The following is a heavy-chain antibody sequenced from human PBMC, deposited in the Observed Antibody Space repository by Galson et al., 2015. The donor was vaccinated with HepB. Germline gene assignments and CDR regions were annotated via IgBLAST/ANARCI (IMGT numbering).Heavy chain of an antibody. V-gene: IGHV3-30-3*01. CDR3: ARDMRGGSYYGGYYFDY. CDR2: ISYDGSNK. J-gene: IGHJ4*02. D-gene: IGHD1-26*01. CDR1: GFTFSSYA. Sequence: SLRLSCAASGFTFSSYAMHWVRQAPGKGLEWVAVISYDGSNKYYADSVKGRFTISRDNSKNTLYLQMNSLRAEDTAVYYCARDMRGGSYYGGYYFDYWGQGTLVTVSS.